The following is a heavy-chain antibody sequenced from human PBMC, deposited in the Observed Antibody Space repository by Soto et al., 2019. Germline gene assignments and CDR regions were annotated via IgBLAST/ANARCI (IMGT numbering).Heavy chain of an antibody. CDR2: THHTGST. CDR1: GGFISSYY. CDR3: ARSIDSSGYYFSNC. D-gene: IGHD3-22*01. J-gene: IGHJ4*02. Sequence: NPSETLSLTCTVSGGFISSYYWSWIRQSPGKGLEWIGYTHHTGSTNYNPSLKSRVTMSLDTSRNQFSLKLYSVTAADTAVYYCARSIDSSGYYFSNCWGQGTLVTVS. V-gene: IGHV4-59*01.